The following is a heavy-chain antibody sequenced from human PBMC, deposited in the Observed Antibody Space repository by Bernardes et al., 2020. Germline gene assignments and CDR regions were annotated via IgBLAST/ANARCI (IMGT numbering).Heavy chain of an antibody. CDR2: IYPGDSDT. D-gene: IGHD2-15*01. J-gene: IGHJ6*04. V-gene: IGHV5-51*01. Sequence: GAYLKSSSKGSGYSFTRYWIGWVRPIPGKGLEWMGIIYPGDSDTRYSPSFQGQVTISADKSISTAYLQWSSLKASDTAMYYCARGGYCSGGSCYGDYYYYGMDVWGKGTTVTVSS. CDR1: GYSFTRYW. CDR3: ARGGYCSGGSCYGDYYYYGMDV.